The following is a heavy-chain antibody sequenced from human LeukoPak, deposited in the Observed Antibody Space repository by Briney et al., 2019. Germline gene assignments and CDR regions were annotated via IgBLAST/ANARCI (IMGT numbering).Heavy chain of an antibody. Sequence: PSETLSLTCTVSGGSISSSSYYWGWIRQPPGKGLEWIGSIYYSGSTYYNPSLKSRVTISVDTSKNRFSLRLSSVTAADTAVYYCARDGLFCTSTSCNGMDVWGQGTTVTVSS. D-gene: IGHD2-2*01. V-gene: IGHV4-39*02. CDR3: ARDGLFCTSTSCNGMDV. CDR2: IYYSGST. J-gene: IGHJ6*02. CDR1: GGSISSSSYY.